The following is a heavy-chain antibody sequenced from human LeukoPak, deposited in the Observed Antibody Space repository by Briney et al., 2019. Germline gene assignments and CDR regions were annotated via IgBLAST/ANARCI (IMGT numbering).Heavy chain of an antibody. CDR3: ARGRAAAPEEYFQH. V-gene: IGHV1-18*01. J-gene: IGHJ1*01. CDR2: ISADNGYT. CDR1: GGTFSSYA. Sequence: ASVKVSCKASGGTFSSYAISWVRQAPGQGLEWMGWISADNGYTNYAQKFQGRVTMTTDTSTSTVYMELRSLRSDDTAVYYCARGRAAAPEEYFQHWGQGTLVTVSS. D-gene: IGHD6-13*01.